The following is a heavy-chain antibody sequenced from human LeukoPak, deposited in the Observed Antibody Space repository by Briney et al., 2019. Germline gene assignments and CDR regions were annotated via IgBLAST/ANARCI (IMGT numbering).Heavy chain of an antibody. D-gene: IGHD6-13*01. CDR2: IRYDGSNK. V-gene: IGHV3-30*02. J-gene: IGHJ4*02. Sequence: GGSLRLSCAASGFTFSSYGMHWVRQAPGNGLEWVAFIRYDGSNKYYADSVKGRFTISRDNSKNTLYLQMNSLRAEDTAVYYCAKGIAAAGTGGYWGQGTLVSVSS. CDR1: GFTFSSYG. CDR3: AKGIAAAGTGGY.